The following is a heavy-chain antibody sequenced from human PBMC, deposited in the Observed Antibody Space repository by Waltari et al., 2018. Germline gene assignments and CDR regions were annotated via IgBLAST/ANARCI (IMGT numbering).Heavy chain of an antibody. CDR3: ARGPLLSKVDY. CDR2: IYTSGSP. V-gene: IGHV4-61*02. J-gene: IGHJ4*02. Sequence: QVQLQESGPGLVKPSQTLSLTCTVSGGSIDSGSYYWSWIRQPAGKGLEWIGRIYTSGSPTYNPSLKSRVTISVDTSKTQFSLNLSSVTAADTAVYYCARGPLLSKVDYWGQGTLVTVSS. D-gene: IGHD1-26*01. CDR1: GGSIDSGSYY.